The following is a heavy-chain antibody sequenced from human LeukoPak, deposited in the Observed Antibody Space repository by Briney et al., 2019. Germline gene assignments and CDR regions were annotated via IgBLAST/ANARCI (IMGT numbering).Heavy chain of an antibody. J-gene: IGHJ4*02. CDR1: GFTFSSYA. CDR3: ARDCYYGSGSCLDY. D-gene: IGHD3-10*01. V-gene: IGHV3-30*04. Sequence: GGSLRLSCAASGFTFSSYAMHWVRQAPGKGLEWVAVISYDGSNKYYADSVKGRFTISRDNSKNTLYLQMNSLRAEDTAVYYCARDCYYGSGSCLDYWGQGTLVTVSS. CDR2: ISYDGSNK.